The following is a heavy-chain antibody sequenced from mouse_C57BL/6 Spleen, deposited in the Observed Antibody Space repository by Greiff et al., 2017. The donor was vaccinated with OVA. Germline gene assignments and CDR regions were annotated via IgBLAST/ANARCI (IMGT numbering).Heavy chain of an antibody. CDR3: ARQGATDPYFDY. Sequence: VQLQQSGAELVKPGASVKISCKASGYAFSSYWMNWVKQRPGKGLEWIGQIYPGDGDTNYNGKFKGKATLTADKSSSTAYMQLSSLTSEDSAVYFCARQGATDPYFDYWGQGTTLTVSS. J-gene: IGHJ2*01. V-gene: IGHV1-80*01. D-gene: IGHD3-1*01. CDR2: IYPGDGDT. CDR1: GYAFSSYW.